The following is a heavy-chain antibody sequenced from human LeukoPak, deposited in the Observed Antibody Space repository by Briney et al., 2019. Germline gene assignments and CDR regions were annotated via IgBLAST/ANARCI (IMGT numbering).Heavy chain of an antibody. CDR3: TRGHYSSL. Sequence: GESLRLCWAASDLTFRNAWMRWDRQAPEKGLEWVGRIQSKTAGGTTDYSAPVKGRFTISRDESKDMLYLQMDSLKTEDTAVYYCTRGHYSSLWGQGTLVTVSS. CDR1: DLTFRNAW. V-gene: IGHV3-15*01. J-gene: IGHJ4*02. CDR2: IQSKTAGGTT. D-gene: IGHD6-13*01.